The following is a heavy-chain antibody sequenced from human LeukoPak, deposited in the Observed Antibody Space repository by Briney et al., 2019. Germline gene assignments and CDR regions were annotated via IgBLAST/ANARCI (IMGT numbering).Heavy chain of an antibody. CDR1: GHTFTGYY. CDR3: ARFDVIASWVDP. Sequence: ASVKVSCKASGHTFTGYYMHWVRQAPGQGLEWMGWINPNSGGTNYAQKFQGRVTMTRDTSISTAYMELSRLRSDDTAMYYCARFDVIASWVDPWGQGTLVTVSS. J-gene: IGHJ5*02. V-gene: IGHV1-2*02. D-gene: IGHD3-16*02. CDR2: INPNSGGT.